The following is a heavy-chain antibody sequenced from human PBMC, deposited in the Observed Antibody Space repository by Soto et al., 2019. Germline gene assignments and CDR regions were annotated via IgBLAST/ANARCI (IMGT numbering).Heavy chain of an antibody. Sequence: QVQLVQSVAEVKKPRSSVKISCKASGDSFSIYAISWVRQAPGHGLEWMGRIIPIFGTPNYAQRVEGRVTITADEPTNTANMEFTSLRSDYTPVYYCATRGNYLEASAVAYWGRGPQVTVSS. CDR2: IIPIFGTP. J-gene: IGHJ4*02. CDR1: GDSFSIYA. CDR3: ATRGNYLEASAVAY. D-gene: IGHD3-10*01. V-gene: IGHV1-69*01.